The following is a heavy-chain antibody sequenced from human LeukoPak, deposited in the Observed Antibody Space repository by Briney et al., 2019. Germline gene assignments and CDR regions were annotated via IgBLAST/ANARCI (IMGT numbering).Heavy chain of an antibody. CDR3: AMYSSDYYYGMDV. D-gene: IGHD6-25*01. CDR2: IYSGGST. CDR1: GFTVSSNY. V-gene: IGHV3-53*01. J-gene: IGHJ6*02. Sequence: GGSLRLSCAASGFTVSSNYMSWVRQAPGMGLEWVSVIYSGGSTYYADSVKGRFTISRDNSKNTLYLQMNSLRAEDTAVYYCAMYSSDYYYGMDVWGQGTTVTVSS.